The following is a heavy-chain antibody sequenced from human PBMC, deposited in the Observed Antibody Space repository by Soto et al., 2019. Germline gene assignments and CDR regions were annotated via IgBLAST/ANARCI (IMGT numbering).Heavy chain of an antibody. J-gene: IGHJ5*02. D-gene: IGHD2-2*01. CDR3: ARDPRYCSSTSCVYWFDP. Sequence: GASVKVSCKASGYTFTSYAMHWVRQAPGQRLEWMGWINAGNGNTKYSQKFQGRVTITRDTSASTAYMELSSLRSEDTAVYYCARDPRYCSSTSCVYWFDPWGQGTLVTVSS. CDR1: GYTFTSYA. CDR2: INAGNGNT. V-gene: IGHV1-3*01.